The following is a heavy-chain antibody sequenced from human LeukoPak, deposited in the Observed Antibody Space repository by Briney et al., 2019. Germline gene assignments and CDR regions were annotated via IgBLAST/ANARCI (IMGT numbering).Heavy chain of an antibody. D-gene: IGHD3-3*01. CDR1: GFTFSSYG. CDR3: AKDLSGRFLEWLSPFDY. V-gene: IGHV3-30*02. J-gene: IGHJ4*02. CDR2: IRYDGSNK. Sequence: GGSLRLSCAASGFTFSSYGMHWVRQAPGKGLEWVAFIRYDGSNKYYADSVKGRFTISRDNSKNTLYLQMNSLRAEDTAVYYCAKDLSGRFLEWLSPFDYWGQGTLVTVSS.